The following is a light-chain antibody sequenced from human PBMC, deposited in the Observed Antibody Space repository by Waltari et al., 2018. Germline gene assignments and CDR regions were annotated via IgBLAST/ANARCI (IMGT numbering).Light chain of an antibody. CDR3: QHYYDYPIT. CDR1: RGISSY. CDR2: AAS. Sequence: AVRMTQSPSSLSASTGDTITITCRASRGISSYLAWYQQKPGKAPKLLIYAASTLQSGVPSRFSGSGSGTDFTLTIRYLQSEDFATYYCQHYYDYPITFGGGTKVEIK. J-gene: IGKJ4*01. V-gene: IGKV1-8*01.